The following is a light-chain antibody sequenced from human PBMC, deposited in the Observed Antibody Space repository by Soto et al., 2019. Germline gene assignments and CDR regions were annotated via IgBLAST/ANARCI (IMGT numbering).Light chain of an antibody. CDR1: SSDVGGYNF. CDR3: SSYTTNSALVL. J-gene: IGLJ2*01. CDR2: DVN. Sequence: QSALTQPASVSGSPGQSITISCTGTSSDVGGYNFVSWYQQHPGKAPKLMIYDVNNRPSGVSNRFSGSKSGNTASLTISGLQTEDEADYYCSSYTTNSALVLFGGGTKVTVL. V-gene: IGLV2-14*01.